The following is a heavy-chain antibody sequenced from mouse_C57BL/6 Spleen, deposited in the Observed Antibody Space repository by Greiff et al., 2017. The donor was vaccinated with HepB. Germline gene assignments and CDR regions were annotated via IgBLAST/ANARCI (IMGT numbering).Heavy chain of an antibody. J-gene: IGHJ3*01. CDR1: GYAFSSSW. CDR2: IYPGDGDT. D-gene: IGHD1-1*01. V-gene: IGHV1-82*01. CDR3: ARNYYGTVGGFAY. Sequence: QVQLKQSGPELVKPGASVKISCKASGYAFSSSWMNWVKQRPGKGLEWIGRIYPGDGDTNYNGKFKGKATLTADKSSSTAYMQLSSLTSEDSAVYFCARNYYGTVGGFAYWGQGTLVTVSA.